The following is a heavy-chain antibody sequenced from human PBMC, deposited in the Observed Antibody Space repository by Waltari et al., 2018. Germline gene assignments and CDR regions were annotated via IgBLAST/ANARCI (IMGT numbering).Heavy chain of an antibody. J-gene: IGHJ6*02. V-gene: IGHV3-73*01. CDR3: TRVVLGTIDMDV. CDR1: GFTFSASD. Sequence: ELQLVESGGDLVQPGGSLKLSCAASGFTFSASDVHWVRQASGKGLEWVSHIGIKSNSFATAYAAAVTGRFTISRDDSRNTAYLQMNSLKTEDTAIYYCTRVVLGTIDMDVWGQGTTVTVS. D-gene: IGHD2-8*01. CDR2: IGIKSNSFAT.